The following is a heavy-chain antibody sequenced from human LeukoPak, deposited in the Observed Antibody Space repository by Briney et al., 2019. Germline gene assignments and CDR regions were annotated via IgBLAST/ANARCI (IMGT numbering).Heavy chain of an antibody. CDR1: GFTFTRYW. D-gene: IGHD1-26*01. CDR2: INIDGTTT. V-gene: IGHV3-74*01. J-gene: IGHJ4*02. Sequence: GGSLRLTCAASGFTFTRYWMHWVRQVPGKGLVWVSRINIDGTTTNYADSVKGRFTVSRDNAKNTLFLQLSSLRVEDTAVYYCARDSYEVGATFDYWGQGTLVTVSS. CDR3: ARDSYEVGATFDY.